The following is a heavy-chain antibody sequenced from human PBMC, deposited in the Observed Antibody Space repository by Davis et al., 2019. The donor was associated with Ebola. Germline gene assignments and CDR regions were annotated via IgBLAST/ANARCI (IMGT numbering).Heavy chain of an antibody. V-gene: IGHV4-34*01. D-gene: IGHD5-18*01. CDR2: IDHSGTT. CDR1: GASMSDYY. Sequence: SETLSLTCTVSGASMSDYYYNWIRQPPGKGLEWLGEIDHSGTTNYNPSLKSRVTISTDRSKNQFSLKLSSVTAADTAVYYCAKDRGYGYVWGQGTLVTVSS. CDR3: AKDRGYGYV. J-gene: IGHJ4*02.